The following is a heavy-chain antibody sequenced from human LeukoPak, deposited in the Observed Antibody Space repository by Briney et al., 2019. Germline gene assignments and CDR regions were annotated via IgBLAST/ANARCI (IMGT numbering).Heavy chain of an antibody. D-gene: IGHD1-7*01. J-gene: IGHJ3*02. Sequence: ASVKVSCKASGYTFTSYGISWVRQSPGQGLEWMGWISAYNGNTNYAQKLQGRVTMTTDTSTSTAYMELRSLRSDDTAVYYCARSGDWNYVEDAFDIWGQGTMVTVSS. V-gene: IGHV1-18*01. CDR3: ARSGDWNYVEDAFDI. CDR2: ISAYNGNT. CDR1: GYTFTSYG.